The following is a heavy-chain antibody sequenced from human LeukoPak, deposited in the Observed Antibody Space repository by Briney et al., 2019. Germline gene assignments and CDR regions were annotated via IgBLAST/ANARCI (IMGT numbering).Heavy chain of an antibody. CDR3: ARLATKSYYDXXTGYXXFDY. J-gene: IGHJ4*02. CDR2: INSDGSST. CDR1: GFTFSSYW. Sequence: GGSLRLSCAASGFTFSSYWMHWVRQAPGKGLVWVSRINSDGSSTSYADSVKGRFTISRDNAKNTLYLQMNSLRAEDTAVYYCARLATKSYYDXXTGYXXFDYWGQGXXVTV. D-gene: IGHD3-9*01. V-gene: IGHV3-74*01.